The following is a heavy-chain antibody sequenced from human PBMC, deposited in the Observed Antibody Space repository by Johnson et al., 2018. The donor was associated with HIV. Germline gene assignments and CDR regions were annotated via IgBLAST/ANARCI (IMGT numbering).Heavy chain of an antibody. CDR3: AGEAYRAFDI. D-gene: IGHD3-16*01. J-gene: IGHJ3*02. V-gene: IGHV3-20*04. CDR1: GFTFDDYG. CDR2: INGYGDSR. Sequence: VQLVESGGGVVRPGGSLRLSCAASGFTFDDYGMRWVRQIPGKGLEWVSGINGYGDSRGYAVSMKGRCTISRDNAKDSLYLQMNSLRAEDTAFYYCAGEAYRAFDIWGQGTMVTGSS.